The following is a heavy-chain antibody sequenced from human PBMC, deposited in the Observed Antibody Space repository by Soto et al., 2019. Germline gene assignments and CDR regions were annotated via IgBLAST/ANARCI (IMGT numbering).Heavy chain of an antibody. D-gene: IGHD3-22*01. V-gene: IGHV3-21*01. Sequence: PGGSLRLSCAASGFPFSSYSMNWVRQAPGKGLEWVSSISSSSSYIYYADSVKGRFTISRDNAKNSLYLQMNSLRAEDTAVYYCARDWQYYYDSSGYPNWFDPWGQGTLVTVSS. CDR2: ISSSSSYI. J-gene: IGHJ5*02. CDR1: GFPFSSYS. CDR3: ARDWQYYYDSSGYPNWFDP.